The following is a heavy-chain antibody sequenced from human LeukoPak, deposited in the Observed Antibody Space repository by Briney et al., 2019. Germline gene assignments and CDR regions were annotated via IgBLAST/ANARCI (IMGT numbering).Heavy chain of an antibody. D-gene: IGHD3-16*01. V-gene: IGHV1-69*06. Sequence: SVKVSCKASGDTFSNFALSWVRQAPGRGPEWVGRIIPMFGTTNYAQKFQGRVTITADKSTSTAYMELSSLRSEDTAVYYCARDLLGDSPFDYWGQGTLVTVSS. CDR1: GDTFSNFA. CDR3: ARDLLGDSPFDY. J-gene: IGHJ4*02. CDR2: IIPMFGTT.